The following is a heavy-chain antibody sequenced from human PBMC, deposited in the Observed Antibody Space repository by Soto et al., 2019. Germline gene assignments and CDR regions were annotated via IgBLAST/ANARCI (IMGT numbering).Heavy chain of an antibody. CDR2: INDDVSST. CDR1: GFTFSMYW. V-gene: IGHV3-74*01. Sequence: GGSLRLSCAASGFTFSMYWMHWVRQVPGKGPEWVSRINDDVSSTNYADSVKGRFTISRDNAKNTLYLQMNDLRAEDTAVYYCTRGPRTTSTGTVAFWGQGNLVTVSS. D-gene: IGHD1-1*01. CDR3: TRGPRTTSTGTVAF. J-gene: IGHJ4*02.